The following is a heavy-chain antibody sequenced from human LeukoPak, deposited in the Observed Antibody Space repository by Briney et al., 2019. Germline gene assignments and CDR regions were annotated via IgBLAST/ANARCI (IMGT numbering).Heavy chain of an antibody. D-gene: IGHD6-13*01. CDR1: GGTFSSYA. V-gene: IGHV1-69*13. CDR3: ARGGAAADPANWFDP. CDR2: IIPIFGTA. Sequence: ASVKVSCKASGGTFSSYAISWVRQAPGQGLEWMGGIIPIFGTANYAQKFQGRVTITADESTSTAYTELSSLRSEDTAVYYCARGGAAADPANWFDPWGQGTLVTVSS. J-gene: IGHJ5*02.